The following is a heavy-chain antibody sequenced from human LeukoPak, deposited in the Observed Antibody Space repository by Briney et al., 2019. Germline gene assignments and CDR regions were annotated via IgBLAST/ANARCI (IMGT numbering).Heavy chain of an antibody. CDR2: IGGRGGST. Sequence: GGSLRLSCAASGFRFSDFTMTWVRQAPGKGPEWVSAIGGRGGSTYYADSVKGRFTISRDHSKNTLYLQMNSLRAEDTAIYYCAKDGTTTRYNWFDPWGQGTLVTVSS. V-gene: IGHV3-23*01. CDR3: AKDGTTTRYNWFDP. J-gene: IGHJ5*02. D-gene: IGHD1-7*01. CDR1: GFRFSDFT.